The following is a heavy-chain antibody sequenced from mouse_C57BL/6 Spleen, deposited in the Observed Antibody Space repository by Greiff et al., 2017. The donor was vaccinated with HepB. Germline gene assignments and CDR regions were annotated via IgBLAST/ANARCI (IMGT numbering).Heavy chain of an antibody. CDR3: TKLRLNFDY. CDR1: GYTFTDYE. D-gene: IGHD3-2*02. CDR2: IDPETSGT. Sequence: QVQLQQSGAELVRPGASVTLSCKASGYTFTDYEMHWVKQTPVHGLEWIGAIDPETSGTAYNQKFKGKAILTADKSSSTAYMELRSLTSEDSAVYYCTKLRLNFDYWGQGTTLTVSS. V-gene: IGHV1-15*01. J-gene: IGHJ2*01.